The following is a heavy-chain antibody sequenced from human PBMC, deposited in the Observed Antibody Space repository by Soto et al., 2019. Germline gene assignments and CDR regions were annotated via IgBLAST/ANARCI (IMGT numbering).Heavy chain of an antibody. Sequence: QVQLVESGGGVVQPGRSLRLSCAASGFTFSSYGMHWVRQAPGKGLEWVAVISYDGSNKYYADSVKGRFTISRDNSKNTLYLQMNGLRAEDTAVYYCAKDGNYYDSSGPFDYWGQGTLVTVSS. J-gene: IGHJ4*02. CDR3: AKDGNYYDSSGPFDY. CDR1: GFTFSSYG. V-gene: IGHV3-30*18. D-gene: IGHD3-22*01. CDR2: ISYDGSNK.